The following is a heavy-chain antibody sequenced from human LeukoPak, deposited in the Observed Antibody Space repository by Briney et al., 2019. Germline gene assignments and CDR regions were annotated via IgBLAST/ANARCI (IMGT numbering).Heavy chain of an antibody. CDR3: AGTLYCSGGSCYLDY. V-gene: IGHV4-30-4*01. D-gene: IGHD2-15*01. CDR1: GGSISSGDYY. J-gene: IGHJ4*02. CDR2: IYYSGST. Sequence: SETLSLTCTVSGGSISSGDYYWSWIRQPPGKGLEWIGYIYYSGSTYYNPSLKSRVTISVDTSKNQFSLKLSSVTAADTAVYYCAGTLYCSGGSCYLDYWGQGTLVAVSS.